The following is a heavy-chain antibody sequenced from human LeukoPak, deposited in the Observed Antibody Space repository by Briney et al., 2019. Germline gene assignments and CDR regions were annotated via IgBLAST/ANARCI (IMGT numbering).Heavy chain of an antibody. CDR1: GFTFTSYT. J-gene: IGHJ4*02. CDR3: ARDLSGDYDSSEIDY. CDR2: IKSSSDFI. Sequence: GGSLRLSCAASGFTFTSYTMTWVRQAPGQGLEWVSSIKSSSDFIYYADSVKGRFTISRDNAKNSMYLQMKSLRAEDTAVYYCARDLSGDYDSSEIDYWGQGTLVTVSS. V-gene: IGHV3-21*01. D-gene: IGHD3-22*01.